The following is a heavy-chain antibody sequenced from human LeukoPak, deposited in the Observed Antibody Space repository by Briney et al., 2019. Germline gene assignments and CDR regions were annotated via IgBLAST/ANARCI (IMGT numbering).Heavy chain of an antibody. J-gene: IGHJ4*01. D-gene: IGHD1-7*01. Sequence: PGGSLRLSCAASGFTFDSYAMSWLRQAPGKGLEWVSAISASGYNTYYADSVKGRFTISRDTSKNTLYLQMNSLGAEDTAIYYCAKDRYNWNYRGGQYWRRGTLVTVSS. V-gene: IGHV3-23*01. CDR1: GFTFDSYA. CDR3: AKDRYNWNYRGGQY. CDR2: ISASGYNT.